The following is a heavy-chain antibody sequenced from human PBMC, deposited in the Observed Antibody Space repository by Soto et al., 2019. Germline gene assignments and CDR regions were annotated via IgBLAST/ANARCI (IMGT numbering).Heavy chain of an antibody. CDR2: IRSKANSYAT. CDR3: TRREWELLYYYGMDV. Sequence: GGSLRLSCAASGFTFSGSAMHWVRQASGKGLEWVGRIRSKANSYATAYAASVKGRFTISRDDSKNTAYLQMNSLKTEDTAVYYCTRREWELLYYYGMDVWGQGTTVTVSS. V-gene: IGHV3-73*01. D-gene: IGHD1-26*01. J-gene: IGHJ6*02. CDR1: GFTFSGSA.